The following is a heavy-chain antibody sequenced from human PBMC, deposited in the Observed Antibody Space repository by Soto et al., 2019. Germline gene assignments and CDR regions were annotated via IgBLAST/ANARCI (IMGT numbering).Heavy chain of an antibody. J-gene: IGHJ4*02. CDR2: IIPISGAA. D-gene: IGHD1-7*01. CDR3: ARDMTRTVVPYFDF. CDR1: GGTFSNYV. V-gene: IGHV1-69*06. Sequence: SVQVSCKASGGTFSNYVVNWVRQAPGKGLEWMGRIIPISGAANYAQKFQGRVTITADKSTSTSYMELSSLRSEDTAVYYCARDMTRTVVPYFDFWGQGTLVTVSS.